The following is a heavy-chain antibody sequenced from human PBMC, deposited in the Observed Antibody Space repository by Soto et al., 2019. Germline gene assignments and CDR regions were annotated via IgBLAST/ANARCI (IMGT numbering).Heavy chain of an antibody. V-gene: IGHV4-31*03. Sequence: QVQLQESGPGLVKPSQTLSLTCTVSGGSISSGGYYWSWIRQHPGKGLEWIGYIYYSGSPYYNPSLKSRVTISVDTSKNQFSLKLSSVTAADTAVYYCARVNRGYCSGGSCFFDYWGQGTLVTVSS. CDR1: GGSISSGGYY. D-gene: IGHD2-15*01. CDR2: IYYSGSP. CDR3: ARVNRGYCSGGSCFFDY. J-gene: IGHJ4*02.